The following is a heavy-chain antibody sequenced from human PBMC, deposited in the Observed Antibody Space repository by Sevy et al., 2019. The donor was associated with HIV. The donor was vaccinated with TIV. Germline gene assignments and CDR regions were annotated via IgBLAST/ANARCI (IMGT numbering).Heavy chain of an antibody. D-gene: IGHD3-9*01. CDR3: AKDFTGYNGMDV. CDR1: GIIFTTSG. V-gene: IGHV3-30*18. J-gene: IGHJ6*02. Sequence: GGSLRLSCVVSGIIFTTSGMHWVRQAPGKGLEWVAVISYDGRNKFYGDSVKGRSTISRDNSKNILYLQMNSLRPEDTAVYYCAKDFTGYNGMDVWGQGTMATVSS. CDR2: ISYDGRNK.